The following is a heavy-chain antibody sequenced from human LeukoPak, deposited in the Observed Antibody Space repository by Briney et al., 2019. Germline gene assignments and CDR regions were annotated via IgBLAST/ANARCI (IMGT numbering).Heavy chain of an antibody. CDR2: FYSGGST. V-gene: IGHV4-59*02. J-gene: IGHJ4*02. D-gene: IGHD3-3*01. Sequence: SETLSLTCTVSGGSVSSYYWSWIRQPPGKGLEWIGNFYSGGSTYYNPSLKRRVAISEDTSGKQFSLRLGSVTAADTAVYFCARVGSGLNLYYFDYWGQGILVTVSS. CDR1: GGSVSSYY. CDR3: ARVGSGLNLYYFDY.